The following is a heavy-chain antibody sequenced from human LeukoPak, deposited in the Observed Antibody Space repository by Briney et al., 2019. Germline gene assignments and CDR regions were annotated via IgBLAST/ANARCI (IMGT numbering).Heavy chain of an antibody. D-gene: IGHD3-16*01. CDR1: GASISSGGYY. J-gene: IGHJ4*02. CDR3: ARGTSLMDY. Sequence: PSETLSLTCTVSGASISSGGYYWSWVRQPAGQGVEWIGRIYTTGSTDYNPSFKSRVTISVDTSKNQFSLKLNSLAAADTAVYYCARGTSLMDYWGQGILVTISS. CDR2: IYTTGST. V-gene: IGHV4-61*02.